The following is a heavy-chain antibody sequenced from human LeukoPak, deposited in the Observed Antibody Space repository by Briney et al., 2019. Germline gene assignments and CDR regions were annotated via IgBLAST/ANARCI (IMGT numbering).Heavy chain of an antibody. D-gene: IGHD1-26*01. V-gene: IGHV3-23*01. CDR1: GFTVSSNY. CDR2: ITGSAANT. J-gene: IGHJ4*02. Sequence: GGSLRLSCAASGFTVSSNYMSWVRQAPGKGLEGVSSITGSAANTYYADSVKGRFTISRDNSKNTLYLQMNSLRAEDTAVYYCAKRYSGTSGLYNFDYWGQGTLVTVSS. CDR3: AKRYSGTSGLYNFDY.